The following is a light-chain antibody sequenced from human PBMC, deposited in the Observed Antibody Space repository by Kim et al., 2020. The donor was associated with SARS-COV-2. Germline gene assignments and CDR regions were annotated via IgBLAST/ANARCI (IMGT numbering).Light chain of an antibody. V-gene: IGKV1-5*03. Sequence: SASIGDTVSITCRASQSISTWLAWYKQKPGKAPKVLIYKASSLESGVPSRFRGRGSGTEFTLTSSSLQPDDFAIYYCQQYNTSPITFGQGTKLEI. CDR2: KAS. CDR1: QSISTW. J-gene: IGKJ2*01. CDR3: QQYNTSPIT.